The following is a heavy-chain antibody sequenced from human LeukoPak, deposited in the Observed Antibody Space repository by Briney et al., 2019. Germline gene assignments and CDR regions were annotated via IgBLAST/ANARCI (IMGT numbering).Heavy chain of an antibody. D-gene: IGHD3-10*01. CDR1: NGSFSAYY. V-gene: IGHV4-34*01. J-gene: IGHJ4*02. Sequence: SETLSLTCAVSNGSFSAYYWSWIRQPPGKGLEWIGEITHSRDTNYNPSLESRVSISLDTSKNHVSLKLTSVTAADTAVYHCHMVRGGGHFDYWGQGNLVTVSS. CDR3: HMVRGGGHFDY. CDR2: ITHSRDT.